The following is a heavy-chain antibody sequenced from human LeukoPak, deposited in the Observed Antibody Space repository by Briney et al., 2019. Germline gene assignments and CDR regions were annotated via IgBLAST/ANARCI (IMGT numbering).Heavy chain of an antibody. Sequence: SETLSLTCTVSGGSISSSSYHWGWIRQPPGKGLEWIGSIYYSGSTYYNPSLKSRVTISVDTSKNQFSLKLSSVTAADTAVYYCAREHKGIYGGNPLFFDYWGQGTLVTVSS. CDR2: IYYSGST. CDR1: GGSISSSSYH. CDR3: AREHKGIYGGNPLFFDY. V-gene: IGHV4-39*02. J-gene: IGHJ4*02. D-gene: IGHD4-23*01.